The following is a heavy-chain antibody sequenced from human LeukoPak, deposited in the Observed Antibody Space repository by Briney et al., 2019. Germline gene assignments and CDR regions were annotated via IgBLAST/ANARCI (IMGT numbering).Heavy chain of an antibody. Sequence: GGSLRLSCAASGFTFSTYNMNWVRQAPGKGLEWVSYISSSGSTIYYADSVKGRFTISRDSAKNSLYLQMNSLRAEDTAVYYCARFKPYYDFWSGYYPSSYYGMDVWGQGTTVTVSS. CDR2: ISSSGSTI. CDR3: ARFKPYYDFWSGYYPSSYYGMDV. CDR1: GFTFSTYN. D-gene: IGHD3-3*01. V-gene: IGHV3-48*04. J-gene: IGHJ6*02.